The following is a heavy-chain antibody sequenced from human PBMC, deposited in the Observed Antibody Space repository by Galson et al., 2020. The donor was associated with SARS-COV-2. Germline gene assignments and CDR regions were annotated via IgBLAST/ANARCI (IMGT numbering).Heavy chain of an antibody. CDR2: ISYDGSNK. CDR3: ARPYSGSYRGGYDY. D-gene: IGHD1-26*01. CDR1: GFTFSSYA. J-gene: IGHJ4*02. V-gene: IGHV3-30-3*01. Sequence: GESLKISCAASGFTFSSYAMHWVHQAPGKGLEWVAVISYDGSNKYYADSVKGRFTISRDNSKNTLYLQMNSLRAEDTAVYYCARPYSGSYRGGYDYWGQGTLVTVSS.